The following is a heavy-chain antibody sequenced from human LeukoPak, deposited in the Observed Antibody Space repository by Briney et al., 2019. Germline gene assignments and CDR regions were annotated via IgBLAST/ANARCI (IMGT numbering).Heavy chain of an antibody. J-gene: IGHJ4*02. CDR1: GGTFSGYH. CDR3: ASTSFAGCHY. Sequence: ETLTLSCAVYGGTFSGYHRSWMRQPPGKGLEWIGEINHSGSTNYNPSLKSRVTISVDTSKNQFFMKLSSVTAADTAVKHRASTSFAGCHYWGQGTLVTVSS. CDR2: INHSGST. D-gene: IGHD1-26*01. V-gene: IGHV4-34*01.